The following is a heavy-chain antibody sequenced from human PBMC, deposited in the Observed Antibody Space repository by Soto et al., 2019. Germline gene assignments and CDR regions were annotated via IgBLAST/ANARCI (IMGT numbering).Heavy chain of an antibody. CDR1: GFTFSSYG. V-gene: IGHV3-33*01. D-gene: IGHD1-1*01. CDR2: IWYDGSNK. J-gene: IGHJ4*02. CDR3: ARQYNWNGLVDY. Sequence: QVQLVESGGGVVQPGRSLRLSCAASGFTFSSYGMHWVRQAPGKGLEWVAVIWYDGSNKYYADSVKGRFTISRDNSKNTLYLQMNSLRAEDTAVYYCARQYNWNGLVDYWGQGTLVTVSS.